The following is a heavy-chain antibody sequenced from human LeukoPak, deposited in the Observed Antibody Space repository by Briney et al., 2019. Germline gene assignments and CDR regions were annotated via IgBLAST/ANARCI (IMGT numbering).Heavy chain of an antibody. CDR1: GGSISSYY. V-gene: IGHV4-59*01. CDR2: IFYSGTT. CDR3: ARDLWGDSGSYSS. Sequence: PSETLSLTCTVSGGSISSYYWSWIRQPAGKGLEWIGYIFYSGTTNYNPSLKSRVTISVDTSKNQFSLKLSSVTAADTAVYYCARDLWGDSGSYSSWGQGTLVTVSS. D-gene: IGHD1-26*01. J-gene: IGHJ4*02.